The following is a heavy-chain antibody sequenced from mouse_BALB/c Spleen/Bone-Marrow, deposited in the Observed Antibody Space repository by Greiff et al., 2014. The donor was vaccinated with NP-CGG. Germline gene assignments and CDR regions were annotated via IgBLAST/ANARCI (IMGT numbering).Heavy chain of an antibody. Sequence: VQLQQSGAELVMPGASVKLSCTASGFTFTDYCMHWVKQRPGQGLEWIGAIDTSDGYTSYNQKFKGKATLTIDESSNTAYMQLSSLTSEDAAIYYCAREDYDCGALDYWGQGTTVTVSS. J-gene: IGHJ4*01. V-gene: IGHV1-69*01. CDR1: GFTFTDYC. D-gene: IGHD2-4*01. CDR3: AREDYDCGALDY. CDR2: IDTSDGYT.